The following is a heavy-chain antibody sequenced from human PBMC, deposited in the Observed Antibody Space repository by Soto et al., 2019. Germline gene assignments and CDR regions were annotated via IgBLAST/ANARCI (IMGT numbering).Heavy chain of an antibody. CDR2: ISAYNGNT. Sequence: QVQLVQSGAEVKKPGASVKVSCRASGYTFTSYVISWVRQAPGQGLEWMGWISAYNGNTNFAQKLQGRVTMTTDTSRSIAYMELRSLRSDDTAVYYCARVVATVAGPYGMDVWGQGTTVTVSS. V-gene: IGHV1-18*01. CDR3: ARVVATVAGPYGMDV. J-gene: IGHJ6*02. CDR1: GYTFTSYV. D-gene: IGHD6-19*01.